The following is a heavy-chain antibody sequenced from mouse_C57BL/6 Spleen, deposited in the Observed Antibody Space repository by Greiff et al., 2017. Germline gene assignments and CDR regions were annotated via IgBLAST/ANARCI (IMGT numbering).Heavy chain of an antibody. CDR2: IDPSDSYT. D-gene: IGHD2-2*01. J-gene: IGHJ3*01. V-gene: IGHV1-69*01. CDR1: GYTFTSYW. CDR3: VSAMVTPAWFAY. Sequence: VKLQQPGAELVMPGASVKLSCKASGYTFTSYWMHWVKQRPGQGLEWIGEIDPSDSYTNYNQKFKGKSTLTVDKSSSTAYMQLSSLTSEDSAVYYCVSAMVTPAWFAYWGQGTLVTVSA.